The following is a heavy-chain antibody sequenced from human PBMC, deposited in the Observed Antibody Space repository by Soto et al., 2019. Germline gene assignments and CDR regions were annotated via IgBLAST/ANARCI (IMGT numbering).Heavy chain of an antibody. Sequence: GSLRLSCAAFGLTISGKKYVAWVRQAPGKGLEWVSALYDVDGSFYADSVKGRFTTSSDSSKTTVYLQMNDLRPDDTAVYYCAPWHEREHAYDVWGQGTTVTVSS. V-gene: IGHV3-53*01. J-gene: IGHJ3*01. CDR2: LYDVDGS. CDR1: GLTISGKKY. CDR3: APWHEREHAYDV. D-gene: IGHD1-1*01.